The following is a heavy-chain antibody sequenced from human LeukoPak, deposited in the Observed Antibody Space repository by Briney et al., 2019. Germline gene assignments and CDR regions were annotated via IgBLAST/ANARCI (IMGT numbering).Heavy chain of an antibody. CDR1: GGSISTYY. Sequence: SETLSLTCTVSGGSISTYYWSWIRQPPGKGLEWIGYIYYSGTTNYNPSLKSRVTISVDTSKNQFSLKLSSVTAADTAVYYCASGRPLGFDYWGQGALVTVSS. V-gene: IGHV4-59*01. J-gene: IGHJ4*02. CDR3: ASGRPLGFDY. D-gene: IGHD1-26*01. CDR2: IYYSGTT.